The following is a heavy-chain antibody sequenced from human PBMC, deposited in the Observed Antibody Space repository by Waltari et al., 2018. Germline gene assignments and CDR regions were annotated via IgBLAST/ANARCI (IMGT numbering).Heavy chain of an antibody. CDR3: AREPSVAARSYWYFDL. V-gene: IGHV4-61*02. CDR2: IYTTGTT. D-gene: IGHD6-6*01. J-gene: IGHJ2*01. Sequence: QVQLQESGPGLVKPSQTLSLLCTVSGGSITRRNYYLTWIRQPAGKGLEWIGRIYTTGTTTYNPALRSRVTILVDTSNNHFSLRLSSVTAADTAVYYCAREPSVAARSYWYFDLWGRGTLVTVSS. CDR1: GGSITRRNYY.